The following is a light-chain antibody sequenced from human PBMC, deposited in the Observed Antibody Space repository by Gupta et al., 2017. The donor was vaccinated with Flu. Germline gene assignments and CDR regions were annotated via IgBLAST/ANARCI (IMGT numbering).Light chain of an antibody. J-gene: IGLJ3*02. CDR1: ELPTHY. Sequence: SYELTQPPSVSVSTGQTATITCSGDELPTHYVFWYQQRPGGAPILLIYKDTERPSGIPDRFSGSNSVTTGTLTITGVHAEDEADYYCQSADRTGAAWVFGGGTKLTVL. V-gene: IGLV3-25*02. CDR2: KDT. CDR3: QSADRTGAAWV.